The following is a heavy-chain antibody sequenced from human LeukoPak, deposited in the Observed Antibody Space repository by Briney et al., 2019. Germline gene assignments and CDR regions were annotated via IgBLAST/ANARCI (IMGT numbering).Heavy chain of an antibody. Sequence: SVKVSCKASGGTFSSYAISWVRQAPGQGLEWMGGIIPIFGTANYAQKFQGRVTITADESTSTAYMELSSLRSEDTAVYYCARHSSSVPYYYHGLDVWGQGTTVTVSS. CDR1: GGTFSSYA. J-gene: IGHJ6*02. D-gene: IGHD6-6*01. V-gene: IGHV1-69*13. CDR3: ARHSSSVPYYYHGLDV. CDR2: IIPIFGTA.